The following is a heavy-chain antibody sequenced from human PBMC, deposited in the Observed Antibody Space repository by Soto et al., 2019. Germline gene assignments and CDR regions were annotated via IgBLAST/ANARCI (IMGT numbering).Heavy chain of an antibody. Sequence: PSETLSLTCAVSGVSLSSYFWTWIRQTPGKGLDWIGSINFSGVTYYNPSLKGRATLSVDTSKNHLSLTLTSVTSADTAVYFCARVRRDGDKRYIEFWGQGKQVTVSS. V-gene: IGHV4-59*01. D-gene: IGHD3-10*01. CDR2: INFSGVT. CDR3: ARVRRDGDKRYIEF. J-gene: IGHJ4*02. CDR1: GVSLSSYF.